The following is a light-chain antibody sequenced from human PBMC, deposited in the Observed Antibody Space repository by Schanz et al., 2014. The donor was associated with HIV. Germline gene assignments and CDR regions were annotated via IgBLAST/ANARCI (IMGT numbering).Light chain of an antibody. CDR2: DVD. CDR3: SSYAGSNNFWV. Sequence: QSALTQPASVSGSPGQSITISCTGTTSDVGGYDHVSWYQQHPGKAPKLMICDVDTRPSGISDRFSGSKSGNTASLTVSGLQAEDEADYYCSSYAGSNNFWVFGGGTKLTVL. V-gene: IGLV2-14*03. J-gene: IGLJ3*02. CDR1: TSDVGGYDH.